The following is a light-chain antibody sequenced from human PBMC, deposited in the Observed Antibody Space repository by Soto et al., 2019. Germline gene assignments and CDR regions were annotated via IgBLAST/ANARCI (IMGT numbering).Light chain of an antibody. Sequence: QSVLTQPPSASGTTGQRVTISCSGSSSNIGSYTVNWYQDLPGAAPKVLIYTNNRRPSGVPDRFSGSKSGTSASLAISGLQSEDEADYYCAAWDDSLNGVVFGGGTKLTVL. V-gene: IGLV1-44*01. CDR3: AAWDDSLNGVV. CDR2: TNN. J-gene: IGLJ2*01. CDR1: SSNIGSYT.